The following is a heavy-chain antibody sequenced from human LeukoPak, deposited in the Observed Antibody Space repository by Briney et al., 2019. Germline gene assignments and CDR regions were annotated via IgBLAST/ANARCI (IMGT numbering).Heavy chain of an antibody. CDR3: ARQRRRTGWFDP. V-gene: IGHV4-59*08. CDR1: GGSISSYY. J-gene: IGHJ5*02. CDR2: IYYSGST. Sequence: SETLSLTCTVSGGSISSYYWSWIRQPPGKGLEWIGYIYYSGSTNYNPSLKSRVTISVDTSKNQFSLKLSSVTAADTAAYYCARQRRRTGWFDPWGQGTLVTVSS. D-gene: IGHD1-1*01.